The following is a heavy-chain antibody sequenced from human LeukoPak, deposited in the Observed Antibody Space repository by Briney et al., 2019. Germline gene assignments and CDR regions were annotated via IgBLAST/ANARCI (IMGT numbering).Heavy chain of an antibody. Sequence: PGGSLRLSCAASGFTFSTYWMHWVRQAPGKELVWVSRINGGGSTTDYADSVKGRFTISRDNAKNTLYLQMNSLRAEDTSVYYCATISRSVSSHFDYWGQGTLVTVSS. V-gene: IGHV3-74*01. CDR3: ATISRSVSSHFDY. D-gene: IGHD1-26*01. CDR2: INGGGSTT. CDR1: GFTFSTYW. J-gene: IGHJ4*02.